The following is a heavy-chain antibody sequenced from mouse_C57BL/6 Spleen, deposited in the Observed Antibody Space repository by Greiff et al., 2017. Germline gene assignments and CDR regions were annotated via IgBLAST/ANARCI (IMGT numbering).Heavy chain of an antibody. V-gene: IGHV1-50*01. J-gene: IGHJ4*01. D-gene: IGHD3-2*02. CDR3: ARRGAQALYAMDY. CDR2: IDPSDSYT. Sequence: QVQLQQPGAELVKPGASVKLSCKASGYTFTSYWMQWVKQRPGQGLEWIGEIDPSDSYTNYNQKFKGKATLTVDTSSSTAYMQLSSLTSEDSAVYYCARRGAQALYAMDYWGQGTSVTVSS. CDR1: GYTFTSYW.